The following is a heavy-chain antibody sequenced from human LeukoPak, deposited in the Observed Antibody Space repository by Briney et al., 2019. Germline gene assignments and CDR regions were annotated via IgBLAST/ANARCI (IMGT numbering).Heavy chain of an antibody. CDR3: AKAQGSYCFDD. CDR1: GYIFRAYA. Sequence: GGSLRLSCAAAGYIFRAYAMSWVRQVPGKGLEWVSGISASGAGTYYADSVKGRLTISRDNSKNTLYLQMNSLRVEDTAVYYCAKAQGSYCFDDWGQGTLVTVSS. D-gene: IGHD1-26*01. CDR2: ISASGAGT. J-gene: IGHJ4*02. V-gene: IGHV3-23*01.